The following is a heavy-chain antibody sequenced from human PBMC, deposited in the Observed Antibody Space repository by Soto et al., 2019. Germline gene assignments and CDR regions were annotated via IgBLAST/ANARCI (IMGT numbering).Heavy chain of an antibody. CDR3: ATGVIWIGYFTVDS. CDR2: FIPVYRTL. Sequence: SVKVSCKASGGSFGKSAINWVRQTPGQGLEWLGGFIPVYRTLNYAQKFQGRVTITADESTGTAYMTLSSLASDDTAVYYCATGVIWIGYFTVDSWGQGTRVTDSS. V-gene: IGHV1-69*13. J-gene: IGHJ4*02. CDR1: GGSFGKSA. D-gene: IGHD3-3*01.